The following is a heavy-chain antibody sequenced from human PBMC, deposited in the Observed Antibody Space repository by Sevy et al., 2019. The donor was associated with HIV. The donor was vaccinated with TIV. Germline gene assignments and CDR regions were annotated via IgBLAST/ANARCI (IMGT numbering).Heavy chain of an antibody. D-gene: IGHD3-16*02. CDR1: GGSFSGYY. CDR3: AGGRIMITFGGVIAPPVFDY. V-gene: IGHV4-34*01. Sequence: SETLSLTCAVYGGSFSGYYWSWIRQPPGKGLEWIGEINHSGSTNYNPSLKSRVTISVDTSKNQFSLKLSSVTAADTAVYYCAGGRIMITFGGVIAPPVFDYWGQGTLVTVSS. J-gene: IGHJ4*02. CDR2: INHSGST.